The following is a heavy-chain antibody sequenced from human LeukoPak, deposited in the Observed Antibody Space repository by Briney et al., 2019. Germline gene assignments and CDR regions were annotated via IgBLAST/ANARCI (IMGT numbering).Heavy chain of an antibody. D-gene: IGHD5-18*01. CDR3: AKGGWDTAMGVSYYYYGTDV. Sequence: GGSLRLSCAASGFTLSSYWMNWVRQAPGKGLVWVSGISSDGSSTSYADSVKGRFTISSDNSKNTLYLQMNSLRAEDTAVYYCAKGGWDTAMGVSYYYYGTDVWGQGTTVTVSS. CDR2: ISSDGSST. V-gene: IGHV3-74*01. CDR1: GFTLSSYW. J-gene: IGHJ6*02.